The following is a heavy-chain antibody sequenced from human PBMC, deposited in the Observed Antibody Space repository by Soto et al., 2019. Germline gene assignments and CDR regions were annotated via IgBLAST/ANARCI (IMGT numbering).Heavy chain of an antibody. Sequence: PSETLSLTCTVSGCSITDNYWNWIRQPPGKGLEWIGYIFYGGPTTYNPSLKGRITISIDASKNQFSLNLRSVTAADTATYYCASSTASADPDYWGQGTLVTGSS. V-gene: IGHV4-59*08. CDR1: GCSITDNY. J-gene: IGHJ4*02. CDR3: ASSTASADPDY. D-gene: IGHD2-8*02. CDR2: IFYGGPT.